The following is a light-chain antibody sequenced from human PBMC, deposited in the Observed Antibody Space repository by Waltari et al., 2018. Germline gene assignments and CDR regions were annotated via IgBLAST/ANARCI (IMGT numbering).Light chain of an antibody. V-gene: IGKV4-1*01. Sequence: DIVMTQSPDSLAVSLGERATINCKSSQSVLYSSNNKNYLAWYQQKPGPPPKLLIYWAATRESGVPDRFSGSGSGTDFTLTISSLQAEDVAVYYCQQYYSTSGTFGGGTKVEIK. CDR2: WAA. J-gene: IGKJ4*01. CDR3: QQYYSTSGT. CDR1: QSVLYSSNNKNY.